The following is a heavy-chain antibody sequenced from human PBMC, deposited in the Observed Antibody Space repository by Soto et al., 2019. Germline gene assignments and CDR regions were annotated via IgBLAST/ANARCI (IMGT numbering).Heavy chain of an antibody. CDR1: GYTFTSYG. CDR2: ISAYNGNT. CDR3: ARDGITGTGGGWFDP. V-gene: IGHV1-18*01. Sequence: QVQLVQSGAEVKKPGASVKVSCKASGYTFTSYGISWVRQAPGQGLEWMGWISAYNGNTNYAQKLQGRVTMTTDTSTSTPYMELRSLRCDETAVYYCARDGITGTGGGWFDPWGQGTLVTVSS. J-gene: IGHJ5*02. D-gene: IGHD1-20*01.